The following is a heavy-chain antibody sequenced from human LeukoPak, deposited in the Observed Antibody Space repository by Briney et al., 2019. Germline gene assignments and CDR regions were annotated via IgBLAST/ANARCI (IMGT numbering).Heavy chain of an antibody. CDR3: ARWVGATFGFDY. CDR1: GGSISSSSYY. CDR2: IYYSGST. D-gene: IGHD1-26*01. V-gene: IGHV4-39*01. Sequence: PSETLSLTCTVSGGSISSSSYYWGWIRQPPGKGLEWIGSIYYSGSTYYNPSLKSRVTISVDTSKNQFSLKLSSVTAADTAVYYCARWVGATFGFDYWGQGTLVTVSS. J-gene: IGHJ4*02.